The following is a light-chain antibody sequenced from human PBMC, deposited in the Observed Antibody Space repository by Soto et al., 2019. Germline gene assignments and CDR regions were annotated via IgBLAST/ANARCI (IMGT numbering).Light chain of an antibody. CDR2: GAS. V-gene: IGKV3D-15*01. Sequence: IVMTQSPATLAVSPGEGATLSCRASQSVSSNLAWYQQKPGQAPRLLIFGASIRATGIPARFSSSGSGTEFTLTISSLQSEDFAVYYCQQYDDWPPWTFGQGTKVDI. CDR3: QQYDDWPPWT. CDR1: QSVSSN. J-gene: IGKJ1*01.